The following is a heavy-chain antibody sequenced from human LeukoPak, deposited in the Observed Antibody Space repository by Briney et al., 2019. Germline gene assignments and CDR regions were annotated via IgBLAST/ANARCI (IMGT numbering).Heavy chain of an antibody. CDR3: SRGTDAYKCGNS. CDR1: GVSFSGYY. Sequence: SETLSLTCAVYGVSFSGYYWTWIRQPPGKGLEWIGEIRYSGRINYNPSLKSRVTISADTSNNHFSLKMNSVTAADTAVYYCSRGTDAYKCGNSWGQGTLVTVSS. V-gene: IGHV4-34*01. CDR2: IRYSGRI. J-gene: IGHJ4*02. D-gene: IGHD5-24*01.